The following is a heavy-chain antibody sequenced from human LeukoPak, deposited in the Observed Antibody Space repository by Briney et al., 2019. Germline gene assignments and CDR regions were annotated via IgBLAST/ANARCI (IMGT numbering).Heavy chain of an antibody. CDR3: ARIDY. CDR2: IYSGGTT. Sequence: GGSLRLSCAASGFTVSNTYMSWVRQAPGKGLEWVSLIYSGGTTYYADSVKGRFITSRDNSKNTLYLQMNSLRAEDTAVYYCARIDYWGQGTLVTVSS. CDR1: GFTVSNTY. J-gene: IGHJ4*02. V-gene: IGHV3-66*01.